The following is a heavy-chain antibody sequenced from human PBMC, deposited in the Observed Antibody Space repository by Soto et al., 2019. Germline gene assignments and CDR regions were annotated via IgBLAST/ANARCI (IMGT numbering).Heavy chain of an antibody. CDR3: ARDRTTYGDLYYYYGMDV. D-gene: IGHD4-17*01. CDR2: IYYSGST. V-gene: IGHV4-59*02. CDR1: GGSVSSYY. J-gene: IGHJ6*02. Sequence: SETLSLTCTVSGGSVSSYYWSWIRQPPGKGLEWIGYIYYSGSTNYNPSLESRVTISVDTSKNQFSLKLSSVTAADTAVYYCARDRTTYGDLYYYYGMDVWGQGTTVTVSS.